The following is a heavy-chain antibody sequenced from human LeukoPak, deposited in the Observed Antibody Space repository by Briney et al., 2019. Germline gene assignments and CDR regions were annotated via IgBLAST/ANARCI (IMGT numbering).Heavy chain of an antibody. Sequence: SETLSLTCTVSGGSISSSSYYWGWIRQPAGKGLEWIGRLYSSGSTTYNPSLKSRVSMSVDTSKNQFSLNLSSVTAADTAVYYCARVKGGSYHSDTLSFDYWGQGTLVTVSS. V-gene: IGHV4-61*02. CDR3: ARVKGGSYHSDTLSFDY. CDR2: LYSSGST. CDR1: GGSISSSSYY. D-gene: IGHD1-26*01. J-gene: IGHJ4*02.